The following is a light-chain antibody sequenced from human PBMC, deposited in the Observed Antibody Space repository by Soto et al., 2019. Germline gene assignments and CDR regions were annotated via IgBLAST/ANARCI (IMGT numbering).Light chain of an antibody. CDR3: SSYTSSSLHV. J-gene: IGLJ1*01. Sequence: QSVLTQPASVSGSPGQSMTISCTGTSSDVGGYNYVSWYQQHPGKAPKLMIYDVSNRPSGVSNRLSGSKSGNTASLTISGLQAEDEADYYCSSYTSSSLHVFGTGNKVTVL. CDR2: DVS. V-gene: IGLV2-14*03. CDR1: SSDVGGYNY.